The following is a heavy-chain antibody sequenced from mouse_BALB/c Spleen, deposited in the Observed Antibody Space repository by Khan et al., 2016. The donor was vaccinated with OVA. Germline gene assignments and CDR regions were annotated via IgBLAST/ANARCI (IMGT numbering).Heavy chain of an antibody. CDR2: IDPANGNT. Sequence: VQPQQSGAELVKPGASVKLSCTASGFNIKDTYMHWVKQRPEQGLEWIGRIDPANGNTKYDPKFPDKATIKANTSSNTAYLQLSGLASEYTAVYYWATLYGNPFAYGGQGTLVSVSA. CDR1: GFNIKDTY. J-gene: IGHJ3*01. CDR3: ATLYGNPFAY. D-gene: IGHD2-1*01. V-gene: IGHV14-3*02.